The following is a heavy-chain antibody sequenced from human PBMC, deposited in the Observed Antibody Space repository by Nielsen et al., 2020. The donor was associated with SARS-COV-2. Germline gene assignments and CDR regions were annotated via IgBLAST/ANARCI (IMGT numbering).Heavy chain of an antibody. J-gene: IGHJ6*02. D-gene: IGHD2-2*01. CDR2: INTNTGNP. V-gene: IGHV7-4-1*02. Sequence: WVRQAPGQGLEWMGWINTNTGNPTYAQGFTGRFAFSLDTSVSTAYLQISSLKAEDTAVYYCASGVVVVPALDYYYYGMDVWGQGTTVTVSS. CDR3: ASGVVVVPALDYYYYGMDV.